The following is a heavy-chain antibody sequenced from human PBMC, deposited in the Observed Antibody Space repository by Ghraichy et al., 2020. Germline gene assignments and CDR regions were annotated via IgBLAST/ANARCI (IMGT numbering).Heavy chain of an antibody. Sequence: SETLSLTCAVYGGSFSGYYWSWIRQPPGKGLEWIGEINHSGSTNYNPSLKSRVSISVDTSKNQFSLKLSSVTAADTAVYYCARSYYDNSMPAFDIWGQGTMVTVSS. CDR3: ARSYYDNSMPAFDI. CDR2: INHSGST. CDR1: GGSFSGYY. J-gene: IGHJ3*02. V-gene: IGHV4-34*01. D-gene: IGHD3-22*01.